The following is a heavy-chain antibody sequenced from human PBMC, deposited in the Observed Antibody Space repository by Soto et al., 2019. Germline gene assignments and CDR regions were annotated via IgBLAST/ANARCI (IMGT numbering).Heavy chain of an antibody. Sequence: ASETLSLTCTVSGGSITSSRYYWAWIRQSPGKGLEWIGSVYYSGNTYCVPSLKSRVTISVDTSKNQVSLKLTSVTAADAAVYYCARHGESTITTFDYWGLGTLVTVSS. CDR2: VYYSGNT. J-gene: IGHJ4*02. V-gene: IGHV4-39*01. CDR1: GGSITSSRYY. CDR3: ARHGESTITTFDY. D-gene: IGHD4-4*01.